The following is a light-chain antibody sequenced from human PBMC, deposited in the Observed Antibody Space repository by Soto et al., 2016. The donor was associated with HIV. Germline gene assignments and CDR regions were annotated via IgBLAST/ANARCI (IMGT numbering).Light chain of an antibody. CDR3: LQTYSTPLT. J-gene: IGKJ4*01. V-gene: IGKV1-39*01. Sequence: DIQMTQSPSSLSASVGDRVTITCRASQSIASYLSWYQQKPGKAPKLLIYAASTLQSGVPSRFRGSGSGTDFTLTINSLQPEDFATYFCLQTYSTPLTFGGGPNGGDQT. CDR1: QSIASY. CDR2: AAS.